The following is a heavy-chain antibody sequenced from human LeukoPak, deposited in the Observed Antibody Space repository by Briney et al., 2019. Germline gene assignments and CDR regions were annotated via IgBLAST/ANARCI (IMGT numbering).Heavy chain of an antibody. Sequence: GGSLRLSCAASGFTFSSYEMNWVRQAPGKGLEWVSYISSSGSTIYYADSVKGRFTISRDNAKNSLCLQMNSLRAEDTAVYYCAELGITMIGGVWGKGTAVTISS. CDR3: AELGITMIGGV. CDR1: GFTFSSYE. J-gene: IGHJ6*04. D-gene: IGHD3-10*02. V-gene: IGHV3-48*03. CDR2: ISSSGSTI.